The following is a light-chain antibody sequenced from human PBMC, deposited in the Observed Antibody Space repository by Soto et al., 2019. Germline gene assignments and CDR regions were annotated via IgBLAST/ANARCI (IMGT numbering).Light chain of an antibody. CDR1: QSISSW. Sequence: DLHMTQSPSTLSASVGDRVTITCRASQSISSWLAWYQQKPGKAPKLLIYDASSLESGVPSRFSGSGSGTEFTLTISSLQPDDFATYYCQQYNSYWTFGQGTKVDIK. CDR3: QQYNSYWT. CDR2: DAS. J-gene: IGKJ1*01. V-gene: IGKV1-5*01.